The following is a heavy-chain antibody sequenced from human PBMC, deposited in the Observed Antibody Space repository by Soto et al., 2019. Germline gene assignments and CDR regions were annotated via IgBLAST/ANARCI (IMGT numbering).Heavy chain of an antibody. D-gene: IGHD5-18*01. CDR1: GGTFSSYA. J-gene: IGHJ6*02. V-gene: IGHV1-69*13. CDR2: IIPIFGTA. CDR3: ARGIGYSYGFYYYGMDV. Sequence: GASVKVSCKASGGTFSSYAISWVRQAPGQGLEWMGGIIPIFGTANYAQKFQGRVTITADESTSTAYMELSSLRSEDTAVYYCARGIGYSYGFYYYGMDVWGQGTKVTVS.